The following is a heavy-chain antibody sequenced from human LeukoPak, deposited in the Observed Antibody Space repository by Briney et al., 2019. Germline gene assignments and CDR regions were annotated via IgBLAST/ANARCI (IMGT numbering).Heavy chain of an antibody. CDR2: ISATGSTT. Sequence: GRSLTLSCTASGLTFSTYALSWVRQTPGNGLEWLSVISATGSTTYYADSGRGRFTISRDNSKNTLYLQMNSLRVEDTAVYYCAKDSQSVAFFLDDAFDLWGQGTIVTVSA. CDR1: GLTFSTYA. CDR3: AKDSQSVAFFLDDAFDL. D-gene: IGHD2/OR15-2a*01. V-gene: IGHV3-23*01. J-gene: IGHJ3*01.